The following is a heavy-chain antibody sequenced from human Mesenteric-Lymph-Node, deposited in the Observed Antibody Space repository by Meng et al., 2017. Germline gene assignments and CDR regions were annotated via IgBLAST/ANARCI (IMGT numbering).Heavy chain of an antibody. J-gene: IGHJ4*02. CDR1: GFTFSSYW. D-gene: IGHD3-10*02. CDR3: ARGSSVLDY. CDR2: IKQDGSEK. V-gene: IGHV3-7*01. Sequence: GESLKISCAASGFTFSSYWMSWVRQAPGKGLEWVANIKQDGSEKYYVDSVKGRFTISRDNAKNSLYLQMNSLRAEDTAVYYCARGSSVLDYWGQGTLVTVSS.